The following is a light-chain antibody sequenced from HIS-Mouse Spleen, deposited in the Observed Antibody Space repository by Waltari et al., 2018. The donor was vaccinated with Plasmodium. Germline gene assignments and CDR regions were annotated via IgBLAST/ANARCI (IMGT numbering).Light chain of an antibody. CDR1: QSVSSSY. J-gene: IGKJ2*01. Sequence: EIVLTQSPGTLSLSPGERATPSCRASQSVSSSYLAWYQQKPGQAPRLLSYGASSRATGIPDRFMGSGSGTDFTLTISRLEPEDFAVYYCQQYGSSYTFGQGTKLEIK. V-gene: IGKV3-20*01. CDR3: QQYGSSYT. CDR2: GAS.